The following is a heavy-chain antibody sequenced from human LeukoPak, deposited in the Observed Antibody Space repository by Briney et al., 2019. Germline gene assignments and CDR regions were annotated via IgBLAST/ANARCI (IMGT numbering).Heavy chain of an antibody. V-gene: IGHV4-34*01. CDR3: ARGHYYGSGSYYFPTEYFQH. CDR1: GGSFSGYY. D-gene: IGHD3-10*01. J-gene: IGHJ1*01. Sequence: SETLSLTCAVSGGSFSGYYWSWIRQPPGKGLEWIGEISHSGSTNYNPSLKRRVTISVDTSKKQFSLKLSSVTAADTAVYYCARGHYYGSGSYYFPTEYFQHWGQGTLVTVSS. CDR2: ISHSGST.